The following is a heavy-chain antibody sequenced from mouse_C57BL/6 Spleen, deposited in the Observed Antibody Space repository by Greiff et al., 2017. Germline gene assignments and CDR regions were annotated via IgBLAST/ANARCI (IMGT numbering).Heavy chain of an antibody. CDR2: INPSNGGT. V-gene: IGHV1-53*01. D-gene: IGHD4-1*01. CDR3: ARGELAWFAY. CDR1: GYNFTSYW. Sequence: QVQLQQPGPELVKPGASVKLSCKASGYNFTSYWMHWVKQRPGQGLEWIGNINPSNGGTNYNAKFKSKATLTVDKSSSTAYMQRSSLTSEDSAVYYCARGELAWFAYWGQGTLVTVSA. J-gene: IGHJ3*01.